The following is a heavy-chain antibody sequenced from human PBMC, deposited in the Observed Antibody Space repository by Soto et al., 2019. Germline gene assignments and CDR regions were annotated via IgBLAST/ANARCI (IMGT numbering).Heavy chain of an antibody. Sequence: QLQLQESGPGLVRPSETLSLICTVSGGSITRNDHYWGWIRQSPGKGLEWIGDIKSSGSTNYNLSLKGRVSMSLETSKNQFSLKTNSATAADTAVYYCAPLGSRAWYQGSSFDYWGKGTLVTVPS. D-gene: IGHD6-19*01. CDR1: GGSITRNDHY. V-gene: IGHV4-39*01. CDR2: IKSSGST. CDR3: APLGSRAWYQGSSFDY. J-gene: IGHJ4*02.